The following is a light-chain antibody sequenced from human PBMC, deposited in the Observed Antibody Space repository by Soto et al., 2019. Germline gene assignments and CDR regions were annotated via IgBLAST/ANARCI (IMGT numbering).Light chain of an antibody. CDR3: QQRTDRPPWT. CDR1: QSIGLA. CDR2: DAS. Sequence: EIVLTQSPATLSLSPGERATLSCRASQSIGLAIAWYQHKPGQAPRLLIFDASQRATGIPARFRGSGSGTDFTLYISSLEPEDFAVYYCQQRTDRPPWTFGQGNKVDIK. J-gene: IGKJ1*01. V-gene: IGKV3-11*01.